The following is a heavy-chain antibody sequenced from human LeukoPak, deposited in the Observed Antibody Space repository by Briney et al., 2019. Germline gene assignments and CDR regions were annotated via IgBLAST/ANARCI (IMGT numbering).Heavy chain of an antibody. V-gene: IGHV4-30-2*01. J-gene: IGHJ4*02. CDR2: IYHSGST. CDR1: GGSISSGGYS. CDR3: ARAVAGYFDY. Sequence: PSETLSLTRAVSGGSISSGGYSWSWIRQPPGTGLEWIGYIYHSGSTYYNPSLKSRVTISVDRSKNQFSLKLSSVTAADTAVYYCARAVAGYFDYWGQGTLVTVSS. D-gene: IGHD4-23*01.